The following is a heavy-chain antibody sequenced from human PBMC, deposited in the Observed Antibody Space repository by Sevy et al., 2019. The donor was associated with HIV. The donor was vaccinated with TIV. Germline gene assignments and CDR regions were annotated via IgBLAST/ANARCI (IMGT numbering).Heavy chain of an antibody. Sequence: GGSLGLSCAASGFTFSKYSMSWIRQTPGKGLEWVSTFSFGCGKINYADSVKGRFTISRDDSRNTFYLQMNSLRAEDTAIYYCARAGCTKPHDYWGQGTVVTVSS. CDR3: ARAGCTKPHDY. CDR2: FSFGCGKI. CDR1: GFTFSKYS. D-gene: IGHD2-8*01. V-gene: IGHV3-23*01. J-gene: IGHJ4*02.